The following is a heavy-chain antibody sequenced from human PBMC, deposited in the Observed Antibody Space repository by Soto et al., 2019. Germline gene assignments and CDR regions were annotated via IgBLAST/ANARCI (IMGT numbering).Heavy chain of an antibody. CDR1: GFAFDDYA. J-gene: IGHJ6*02. CDR2: ITWNSRDV. V-gene: IGHV3-9*01. Sequence: EVQLVESGGGLVQPGRSLTLSCAASGFAFDDYAMHWVRQSQGRGLEWVSGITWNSRDVGYADSVNGRFTISRDNAKNSVYLQMNSLRAEDSALYYCVKARYAQLWLEDYGMDVWGQGTTVTV. CDR3: VKARYAQLWLEDYGMDV. D-gene: IGHD5-18*01.